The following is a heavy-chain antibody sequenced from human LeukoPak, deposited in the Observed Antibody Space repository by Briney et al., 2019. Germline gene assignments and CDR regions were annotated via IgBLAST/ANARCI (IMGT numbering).Heavy chain of an antibody. CDR1: GFTFSSYS. D-gene: IGHD6-13*01. Sequence: GGSLRLSCAASGFTFSSYSMDWVRQAPGKGLEWVSSISSSSSYIYYADSVKGRFTISRDNAKNSLYLQMNSLRAEDTAVYYCARDPTIAAASTRYFQHWGQGTLVTVSS. V-gene: IGHV3-21*01. J-gene: IGHJ1*01. CDR2: ISSSSSYI. CDR3: ARDPTIAAASTRYFQH.